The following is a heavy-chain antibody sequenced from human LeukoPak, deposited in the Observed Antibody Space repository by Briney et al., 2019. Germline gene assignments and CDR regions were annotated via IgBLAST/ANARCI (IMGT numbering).Heavy chain of an antibody. CDR2: IRSKANSYAT. J-gene: IGHJ3*01. D-gene: IGHD3-22*01. V-gene: IGHV3-73*01. CDR1: GFTFSGSA. CDR3: TRDYYDSSGYP. Sequence: GGSLRLSCAASGFTFSGSAMHWVRQAAGKGLEWVGRIRSKANSYATAYAASVKGRFTISRDDSKNTAYLQMNSLKTEDTAVYYCTRDYYDSSGYPWGQGTMVTVSS.